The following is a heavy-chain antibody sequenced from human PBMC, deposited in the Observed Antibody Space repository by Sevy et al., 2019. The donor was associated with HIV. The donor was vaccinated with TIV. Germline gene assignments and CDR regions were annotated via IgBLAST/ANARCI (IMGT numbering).Heavy chain of an antibody. D-gene: IGHD3-3*01. CDR3: AREPPDYDFWSGYYFGSPNYYYGMDV. V-gene: IGHV4-4*07. Sequence: SETLSLTCTVSGGSISSYYLSWIRQPAGKGLEWIGRIYTSGSTNYNPSLKSRVTMSVDTSKNQFSLKLSSVTAADTAVYYCAREPPDYDFWSGYYFGSPNYYYGMDVWGQGTTVTVSS. J-gene: IGHJ6*02. CDR1: GGSISSYY. CDR2: IYTSGST.